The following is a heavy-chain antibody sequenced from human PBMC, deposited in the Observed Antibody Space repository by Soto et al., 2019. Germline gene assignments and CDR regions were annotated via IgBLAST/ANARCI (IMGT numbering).Heavy chain of an antibody. J-gene: IGHJ3*02. D-gene: IGHD1-1*01. Sequence: GSLRLSCAASGFTFSDHYMDWVRQAPGKGLEWVGRARNKVASYTTEYAASVKGRFTISRDDSKTSVYLQMNSLKTEDTAVYYWARVGPAGSDAFDSWGQGTMVNVSS. CDR2: ARNKVASYTT. CDR3: ARVGPAGSDAFDS. CDR1: GFTFSDHY. V-gene: IGHV3-72*01.